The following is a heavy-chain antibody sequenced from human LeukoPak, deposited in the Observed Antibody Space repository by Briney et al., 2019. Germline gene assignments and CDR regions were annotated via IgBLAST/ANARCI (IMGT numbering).Heavy chain of an antibody. CDR1: GDSISSLF. CDR3: ARDSGTTGEVKFDP. CDR2: IYGSRST. V-gene: IGHV4-4*07. J-gene: IGHJ5*02. Sequence: PSETLSLTCTVSGDSISSLFLSWIRQPAGKGLEWIGRIYGSRSTTYNPSLKSRVTMSVDTSKNQFSLKLTSVAAADTAVYYCARDSGTTGEVKFDPWGHGILVTVSS. D-gene: IGHD3-10*01.